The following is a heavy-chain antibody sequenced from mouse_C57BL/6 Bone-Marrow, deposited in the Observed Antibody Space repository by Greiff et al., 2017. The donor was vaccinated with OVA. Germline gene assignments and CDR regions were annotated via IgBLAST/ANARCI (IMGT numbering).Heavy chain of an antibody. CDR2: IYPRSGNT. V-gene: IGHV1-81*01. CDR1: GYTFTSYG. J-gene: IGHJ4*01. CDR3: ARFYYSNGYAMDY. D-gene: IGHD2-5*01. Sequence: QVQLQQSGAELARPGASVKLSCKASGYTFTSYGISWVKQRTGQGLEWIGEIYPRSGNTYYNEQFKGKDTLTADKSSSTAYMELRSLTSEDSAVYFCARFYYSNGYAMDYWGQGTSVTVSS.